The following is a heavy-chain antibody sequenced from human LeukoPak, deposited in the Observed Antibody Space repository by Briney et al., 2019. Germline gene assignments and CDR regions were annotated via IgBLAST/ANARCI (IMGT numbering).Heavy chain of an antibody. D-gene: IGHD2-15*01. CDR1: GYTFTGYY. J-gene: IGHJ5*02. CDR2: INPNNGGT. CDR3: ARDRGDGYCSGGSCYDNWFDP. Sequence: GASVKVSCKASGYTFTGYYMHWVRQAPGQGLEWMGWINPNNGGTNYAQTFQGRVTMTRDTSISTVYMELTRLRSDDTALYYCARDRGDGYCSGGSCYDNWFDPWGQGTLVTVSS. V-gene: IGHV1-2*02.